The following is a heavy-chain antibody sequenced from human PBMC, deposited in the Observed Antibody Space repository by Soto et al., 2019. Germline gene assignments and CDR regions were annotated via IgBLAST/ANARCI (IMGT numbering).Heavy chain of an antibody. D-gene: IGHD6-13*01. CDR2: IYYSGST. J-gene: IGHJ6*02. CDR1: GGSISSYY. V-gene: IGHV4-39*01. CDR3: ARLHGYSSSWYPVDYYYYGMDV. Sequence: SETLSLTCTVSGGSISSYYWGWIRQPPGKGLEWIGSIYYSGSTYYNPSLKSRVTISVDTSKNQFSLKLSSVTAADTAVYYCARLHGYSSSWYPVDYYYYGMDVWGQGTTVTVSS.